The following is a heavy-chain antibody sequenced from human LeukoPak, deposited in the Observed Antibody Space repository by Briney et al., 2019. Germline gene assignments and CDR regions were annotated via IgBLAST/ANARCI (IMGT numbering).Heavy chain of an antibody. CDR2: IYYSGST. CDR3: ARALLWFGEPYGLDY. J-gene: IGHJ4*02. Sequence: SETLSLTCTVSGVSIRSSYYYWGWIRQPPGKGLEWIGYIYYSGSTNYNPSLKSRVTISVDTSKNQFSLKLSSVTAADTAVYYCARALLWFGEPYGLDYWGQGTLVTVSS. CDR1: GVSIRSSYYY. V-gene: IGHV4-61*05. D-gene: IGHD3-10*01.